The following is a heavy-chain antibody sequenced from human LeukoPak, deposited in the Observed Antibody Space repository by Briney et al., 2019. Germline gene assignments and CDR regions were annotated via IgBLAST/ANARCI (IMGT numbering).Heavy chain of an antibody. Sequence: GRSLRLSCAASGFTFSSYGMPWVRQAPGKGLEWVSGINYSGGHKYYADSVKGRFTISRDSSKNTLSLQMNSLTTEDTAVYYCAKDDSMTLDHFDYWGQGALVTVSS. V-gene: IGHV3-23*01. J-gene: IGHJ4*02. CDR1: GFTFSSYG. CDR3: AKDDSMTLDHFDY. D-gene: IGHD4-11*01. CDR2: INYSGGHK.